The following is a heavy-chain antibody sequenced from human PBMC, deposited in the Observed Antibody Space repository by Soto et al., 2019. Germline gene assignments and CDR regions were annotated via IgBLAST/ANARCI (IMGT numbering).Heavy chain of an antibody. CDR1: GYTFTSYD. CDR2: MNPNSGNT. CDR3: ARIPPRTTATAYYFDY. J-gene: IGHJ4*02. V-gene: IGHV1-8*01. Sequence: ASVKVSCKASGYTFTSYDINWVRQATGQGLEWMGWMNPNSGNTAYAQKFQGRVTMTSNTSISTAYMELSSLTSDDSAVYYCARIPPRTTATAYYFDYWGQGSRVTVS. D-gene: IGHD4-17*01.